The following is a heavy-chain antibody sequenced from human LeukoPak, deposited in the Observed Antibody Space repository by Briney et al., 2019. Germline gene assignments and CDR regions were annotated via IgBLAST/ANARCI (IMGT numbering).Heavy chain of an antibody. D-gene: IGHD2-2*02. CDR3: ARGNPGRVVPAAIRQGWHRYYFDY. V-gene: IGHV4-4*02. CDR2: IYHSGST. CDR1: GFSFTSYW. Sequence: ESLRLSCAASGFSFTSYWMSWVRQAPGKGLEWIGYIYHSGSTYYNPSLKSRVTISVDRSKNQFSLKLSSVTAADTAVYYCARGNPGRVVPAAIRQGWHRYYFDYWGQGTLVTVSS. J-gene: IGHJ4*02.